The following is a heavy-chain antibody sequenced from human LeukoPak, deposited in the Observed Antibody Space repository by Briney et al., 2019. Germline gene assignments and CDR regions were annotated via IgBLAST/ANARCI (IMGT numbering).Heavy chain of an antibody. Sequence: SETLSVTCTVSGGSISSYYWSWIRQPPGKGLEWIGYIYHSGITYYNPSLKSRVTISIDTSKNQFSLKLSSVTAADMAVYYCARDFGEAGFDPWGQGTLVTVSS. J-gene: IGHJ5*02. D-gene: IGHD3-16*01. CDR3: ARDFGEAGFDP. CDR1: GGSISSYY. CDR2: IYHSGIT. V-gene: IGHV4-59*01.